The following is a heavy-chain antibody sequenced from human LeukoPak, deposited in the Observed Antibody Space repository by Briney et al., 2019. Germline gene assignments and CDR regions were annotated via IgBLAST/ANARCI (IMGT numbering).Heavy chain of an antibody. CDR3: ARDSLPGDILTGVDAFDI. Sequence: GGSLRLSCAASGFTVSSNYMSWVRQAPGKGLEWVANIKQDGSEKYYVDSVKGRFTISRDNAKNSLYLQMNSLRAEDTAVYYCARDSLPGDILTGVDAFDIWGQGTMVTVSS. D-gene: IGHD3-9*01. V-gene: IGHV3-7*01. J-gene: IGHJ3*02. CDR2: IKQDGSEK. CDR1: GFTVSSNY.